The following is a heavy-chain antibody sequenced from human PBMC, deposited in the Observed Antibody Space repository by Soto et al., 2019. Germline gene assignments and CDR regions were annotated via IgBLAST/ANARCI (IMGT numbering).Heavy chain of an antibody. V-gene: IGHV1-18*04. CDR1: GYTFPSYG. J-gene: IGHJ4*02. Sequence: QVQLVQSGAEVNKPGASVKVACKASGYTFPSYGISWVRQAPGQGRAWMGWISAYNGKTNYAQKLQGRVTMTTDTSTSTAYMELRSLRSDDTAVYDYAIAPAAAPLRRRQHFEYLGQGTLVTVSS. CDR3: AIAPAAAPLRRRQHFEY. D-gene: IGHD6-13*01. CDR2: ISAYNGKT.